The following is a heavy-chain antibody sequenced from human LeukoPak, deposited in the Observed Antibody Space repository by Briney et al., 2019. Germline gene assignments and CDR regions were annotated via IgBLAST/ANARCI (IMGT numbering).Heavy chain of an antibody. CDR2: IYSDGGGGTT. CDR1: GLTVSSNY. Sequence: GGSLRLSCAASGLTVSSNYMSWVRQAPGEGLEWVSVIYSDGGGGTTYYADSVKGRFTISRDKSKNTLYLQMNSLRVEDTAVYYCATERGRATAYFDYWGQGTLVTVSS. D-gene: IGHD1-26*01. CDR3: ATERGRATAYFDY. V-gene: IGHV3-53*01. J-gene: IGHJ4*02.